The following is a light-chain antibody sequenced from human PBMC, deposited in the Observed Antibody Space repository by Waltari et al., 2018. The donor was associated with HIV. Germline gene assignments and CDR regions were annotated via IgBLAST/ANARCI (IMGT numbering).Light chain of an antibody. CDR2: LVS. Sequence: EIVMTQSPLSLPVTPGEPASISCRSSQSLLHSNGYTYLDWDLQKPGQSPQLLIYLVSNRASGVPDRFTGSGSGTDFTLKISRVEPEDVGIYYCMQARQTPLTFGPGTKVDIK. CDR1: QSLLHSNGYTY. J-gene: IGKJ3*01. CDR3: MQARQTPLT. V-gene: IGKV2-28*01.